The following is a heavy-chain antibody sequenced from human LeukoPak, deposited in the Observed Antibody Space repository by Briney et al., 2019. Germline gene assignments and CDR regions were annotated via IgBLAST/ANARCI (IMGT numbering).Heavy chain of an antibody. Sequence: SETLSLTCTVSGGSISSYYWSWIPQPPGKGLEWIGYIYYSGSTNYNPPLKSRVTISVDTSKNQFSLKLSSVTAADTAVYYCARHSPYIYGETAPFDYWGQGTLVTVSS. V-gene: IGHV4-59*08. J-gene: IGHJ4*02. CDR2: IYYSGST. CDR1: GGSISSYY. D-gene: IGHD5-18*01. CDR3: ARHSPYIYGETAPFDY.